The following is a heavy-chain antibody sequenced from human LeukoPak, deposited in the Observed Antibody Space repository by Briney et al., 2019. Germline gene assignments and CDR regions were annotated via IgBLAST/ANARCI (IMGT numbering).Heavy chain of an antibody. CDR2: ISYDGSNK. V-gene: IGHV3-30-3*01. J-gene: IGHJ4*02. D-gene: IGHD2-2*01. CDR1: GFTFSSYA. CDR3: AKEFGKYCSSTSCYSDY. Sequence: GRSLRLSCAASGFTFSSYAMHWVRQAPGKGLEWVAVISYDGSNKYYADSVKGRFTISRDNSKNTLYLQMNSLRAEDTAVYYCAKEFGKYCSSTSCYSDYWGQGTLVTVSS.